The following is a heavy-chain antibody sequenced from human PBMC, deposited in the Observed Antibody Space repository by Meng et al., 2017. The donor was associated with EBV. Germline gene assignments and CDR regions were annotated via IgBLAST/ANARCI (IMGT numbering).Heavy chain of an antibody. D-gene: IGHD2-8*01. CDR2: ISSNSIDI. CDR3: ARDRTSNRFDY. CDR1: GFTLRSYS. Sequence: EVQVEEFGVGPGKPGDSLRLSGAASGFTLRSYSMNWVRLAQGKGLEWVSSISSNSIDIYYADLVKGRFTISRDNAKNSLFLQMNSLRAEDTAVYYCARDRTSNRFDYWGQGTLVTVSS. J-gene: IGHJ4*02. V-gene: IGHV3-21*01.